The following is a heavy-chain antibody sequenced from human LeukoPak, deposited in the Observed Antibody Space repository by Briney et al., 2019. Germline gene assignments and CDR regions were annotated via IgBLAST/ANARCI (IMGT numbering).Heavy chain of an antibody. V-gene: IGHV3-74*01. J-gene: IGHJ4*02. CDR2: INTDGSST. CDR3: ARGLGGSTSSQAY. CDR1: GSTFSSYW. Sequence: GGSLRLACAASGSTFSSYWMHWVRQAPGKGLVWVSRINTDGSSTNYADSVKGRFTISRDNAKNTLYLQMNSLRAEDTAVYYCARGLGGSTSSQAYWGQGTLVTVSS. D-gene: IGHD2-2*01.